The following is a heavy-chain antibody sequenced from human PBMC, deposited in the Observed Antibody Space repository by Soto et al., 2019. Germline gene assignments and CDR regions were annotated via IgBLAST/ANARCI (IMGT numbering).Heavy chain of an antibody. V-gene: IGHV4-59*08. Sequence: ETLSLTCTVSGGSISSYYWSWIRQPPGKGLEWIGYIYYSGSTNYNPSLKSRVTISVDTSKNQFSLKLSSVTAADTAVYYCARLAAAGRNWFDPWGQGTLVTVSS. J-gene: IGHJ5*02. CDR1: GGSISSYY. CDR3: ARLAAAGRNWFDP. D-gene: IGHD6-13*01. CDR2: IYYSGST.